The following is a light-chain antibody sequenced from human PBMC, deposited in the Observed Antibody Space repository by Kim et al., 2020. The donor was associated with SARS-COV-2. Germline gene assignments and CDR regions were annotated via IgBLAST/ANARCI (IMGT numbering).Light chain of an antibody. J-gene: IGLJ3*02. Sequence: SYELTQPPSVSVAPGKTARITCGGNNIGSKSVHWYQQKTGQAPVLVIYYDSDRPSGIPERFSGSNSGNTATLTISRVEAGDEADYYCQVWDSSSDHRVFGGGTQRTVL. CDR3: QVWDSSSDHRV. CDR2: YDS. V-gene: IGLV3-21*04. CDR1: NIGSKS.